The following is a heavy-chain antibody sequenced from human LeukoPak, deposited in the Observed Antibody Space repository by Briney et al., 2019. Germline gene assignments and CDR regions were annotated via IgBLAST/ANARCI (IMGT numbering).Heavy chain of an antibody. Sequence: GGALRLSCAASGFSFSRHWMHWVRQDPGRGRVWLSVISSDGSRAIYADSVKGRFTISRDNAKNTLSLQMYSLRAEDTAIYFCARDLYCGGNCYPYYLDNWGQGSLVTVSS. D-gene: IGHD2-21*02. V-gene: IGHV3-74*01. CDR1: GFSFSRHW. J-gene: IGHJ4*02. CDR2: ISSDGSRA. CDR3: ARDLYCGGNCYPYYLDN.